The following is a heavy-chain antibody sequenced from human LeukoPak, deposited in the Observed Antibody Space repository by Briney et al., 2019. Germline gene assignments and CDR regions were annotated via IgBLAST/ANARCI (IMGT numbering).Heavy chain of an antibody. CDR1: GLPIADFA. CDR3: AKESGEFDY. Sequence: GGSLRVSCVASGLPIADFAMHWVRQAPGKGLEWVSLISGDGVSTFYADSVKGRFSISRDNSKNSLYLEMTSLRTEDAAMYYCAKESGEFDYWGQGTLVAVSS. V-gene: IGHV3-43*02. J-gene: IGHJ4*02. CDR2: ISGDGVST.